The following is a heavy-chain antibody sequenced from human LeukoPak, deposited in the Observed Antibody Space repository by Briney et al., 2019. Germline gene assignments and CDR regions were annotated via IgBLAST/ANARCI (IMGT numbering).Heavy chain of an antibody. J-gene: IGHJ3*02. D-gene: IGHD6-13*01. CDR2: IIPIFGTA. Sequence: SVKVSCKASGGTFSSYAISWVRQAPGQGLEWMGGIIPIFGTANYAQKFQGRVTITTDESRRTAYMELSSLRSEDTAVYYCARAHIAPKTAVAFDIWGQGTMVTVSS. CDR3: ARAHIAPKTAVAFDI. CDR1: GGTFSSYA. V-gene: IGHV1-69*05.